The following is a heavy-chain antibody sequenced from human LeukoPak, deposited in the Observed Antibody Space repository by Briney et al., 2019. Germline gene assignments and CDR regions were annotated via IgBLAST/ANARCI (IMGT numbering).Heavy chain of an antibody. CDR3: ATGSIAVAGTFGY. D-gene: IGHD6-19*01. Sequence: GRSLRLSCAASGFTSSSYGMHWVRQAPGKGLEWVAVIWYDGSNKYYADSVKGRFTISRDNSKNTLYLQMNSLRAEDTAVYYCATGSIAVAGTFGYWGQGTLVTVSS. CDR1: GFTSSSYG. J-gene: IGHJ4*02. CDR2: IWYDGSNK. V-gene: IGHV3-33*01.